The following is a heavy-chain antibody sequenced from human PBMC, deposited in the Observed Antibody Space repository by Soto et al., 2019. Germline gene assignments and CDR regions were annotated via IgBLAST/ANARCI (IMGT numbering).Heavy chain of an antibody. CDR2: IYSDGST. D-gene: IGHD6-13*01. CDR3: ARMRAAGTFDY. J-gene: IGHJ4*02. CDR1: GGSIIGYY. V-gene: IGHV4-4*07. Sequence: ASGTLSLTCTVSGGSIIGYYWSCIRQPAGKGLEWIGRIYSDGSTNYNPSLKSRVTMSVDTSKNQFSLKLTSMTAADTAMYYCARMRAAGTFDYWGQGTLVTVSS.